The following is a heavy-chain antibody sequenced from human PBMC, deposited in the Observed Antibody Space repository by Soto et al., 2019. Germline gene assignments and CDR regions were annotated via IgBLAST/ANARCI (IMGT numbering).Heavy chain of an antibody. D-gene: IGHD1-26*01. V-gene: IGHV3-74*01. CDR2: INSDGSST. Sequence: EVQLVESGGGLVQPGGSLRLSCAASGFTFSSYWMHWVRQAPGKGLVWVSRINSDGSSTSYADSVKGRFTISRGNAKNTRYLQMNSLRAEDTAVYYWARGGSLNWYFDLWGRGTLVTVAS. J-gene: IGHJ2*01. CDR1: GFTFSSYW. CDR3: ARGGSLNWYFDL.